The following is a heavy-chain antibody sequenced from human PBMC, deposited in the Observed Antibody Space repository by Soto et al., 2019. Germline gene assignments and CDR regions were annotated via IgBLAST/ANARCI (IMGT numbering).Heavy chain of an antibody. J-gene: IGHJ6*02. CDR1: GYTFTSYD. CDR3: ARWPDGYYYYCMYV. CDR2: MNPNSGNT. V-gene: IGHV1-8*01. Sequence: QVQLVQSGAEVKKPGASVKVSCKASGYTFTSYDINWVRQATGQGLEWMGWMNPNSGNTGYAQKFHGRVTMTRNTSISTAYMELSSLRSEDTAVYYCARWPDGYYYYCMYVWGQGTTVTVSS.